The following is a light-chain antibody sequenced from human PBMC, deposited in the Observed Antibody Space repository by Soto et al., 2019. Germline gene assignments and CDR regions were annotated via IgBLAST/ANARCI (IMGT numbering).Light chain of an antibody. CDR3: QQYGSSLT. V-gene: IGKV3-20*01. J-gene: IGKJ4*01. CDR2: GAS. Sequence: EIVMTQSPGTLSLSPGERATLSCRASQSVSSRLAWYQQKPGQAPRLLISGASSRATGIPDRFSGSGSGTDFTLTISRLEPEDFAVYYCQQYGSSLTFGGGTKVDIK. CDR1: QSVSSR.